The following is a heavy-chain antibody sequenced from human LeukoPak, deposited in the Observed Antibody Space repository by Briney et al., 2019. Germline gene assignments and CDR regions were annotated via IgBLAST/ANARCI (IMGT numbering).Heavy chain of an antibody. CDR2: IYYSGST. J-gene: IGHJ4*02. Sequence: KPSETLSLTCTVSGGSVSSGSYYWSWIRQPPGKGLEWIGYIYYSGSTNYNPSLKSRVTISVDTSKNEFSLKLSSVTAADTAVYYCARQASCSGTNFYPFDYSGQGTLVTVSS. CDR3: ARQASCSGTNFYPFDY. V-gene: IGHV4-61*01. CDR1: GGSVSSGSYY. D-gene: IGHD2-2*01.